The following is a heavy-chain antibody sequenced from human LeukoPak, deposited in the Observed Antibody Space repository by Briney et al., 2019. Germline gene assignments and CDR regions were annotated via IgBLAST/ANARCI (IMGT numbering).Heavy chain of an antibody. CDR2: ISNSGSIT. J-gene: IGHJ4*02. CDR1: GFTFSSSV. V-gene: IGHV3-23*01. CDR3: AKGSF. Sequence: GGSLRLSCAASGFTFSSSVMSWDRQAPGKGLEWVSGISNSGSITYYADSVKGRFTISRDNSKNMLYLQMNSLRAEDTAVYYCAKGSFWGQGTLVTVSS.